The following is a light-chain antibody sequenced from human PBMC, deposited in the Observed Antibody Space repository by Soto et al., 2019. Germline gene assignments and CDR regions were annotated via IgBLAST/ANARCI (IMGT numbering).Light chain of an antibody. J-gene: IGLJ2*01. CDR1: SSDVGVYNY. CDR2: EVS. CDR3: CSYTSSSTVV. Sequence: QSALTQPASVSGSPGQSITISCTGTSSDVGVYNYVSWYQQHPGKAPKLMIYEVSNRPSGVSNRFSGSKSGNTASLTISGLSAEDEADYYCCSYTSSSTVVFGGGTEVAVL. V-gene: IGLV2-14*01.